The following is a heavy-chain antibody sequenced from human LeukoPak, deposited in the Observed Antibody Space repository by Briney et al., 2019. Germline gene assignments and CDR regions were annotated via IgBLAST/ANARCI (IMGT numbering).Heavy chain of an antibody. V-gene: IGHV3-48*03. J-gene: IGHJ4*02. CDR1: GFTFSSYE. Sequence: GGSLRLSCAASGFTFSSYEMNWVRQAPGKGLEWVSYISSSGSTIYYADSVKGRFTISRGNAKNSLYLQMNSLRAEDTAVYYCARVADNYYGSGSTDYWGQGTLVTVSS. CDR2: ISSSGSTI. CDR3: ARVADNYYGSGSTDY. D-gene: IGHD3-10*01.